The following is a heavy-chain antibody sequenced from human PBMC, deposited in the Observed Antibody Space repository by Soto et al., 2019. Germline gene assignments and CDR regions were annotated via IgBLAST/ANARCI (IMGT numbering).Heavy chain of an antibody. V-gene: IGHV1-3*01. Sequence: ASVKGACKTAVFTFTNYAIHWVRQAPGQRLEWMGWIHGGNGNTKYSQRFQDRVTITRDTSASTAYMELSSLRSEDTAVYYCAREHDWNYDYWGQGTLVTVSS. D-gene: IGHD1-7*01. J-gene: IGHJ4*02. CDR1: VFTFTNYA. CDR3: AREHDWNYDY. CDR2: IHGGNGNT.